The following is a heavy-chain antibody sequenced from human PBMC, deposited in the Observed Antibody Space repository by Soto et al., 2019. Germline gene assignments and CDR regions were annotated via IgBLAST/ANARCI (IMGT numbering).Heavy chain of an antibody. J-gene: IGHJ5*02. D-gene: IGHD6-19*01. CDR2: IYWDDDK. Sequence: QITLKESGPTLVKPTQTLTLTCTFSGFSLSTSGVGVGWIRQPPGKALEWLALIYWDDDKRYSPSLKSRLTITKDTSKNQVVLTMTNMDPVDTATYYCAHRRIAVAGRGDWFDPWGQGTLVTVSS. CDR3: AHRRIAVAGRGDWFDP. CDR1: GFSLSTSGVG. V-gene: IGHV2-5*02.